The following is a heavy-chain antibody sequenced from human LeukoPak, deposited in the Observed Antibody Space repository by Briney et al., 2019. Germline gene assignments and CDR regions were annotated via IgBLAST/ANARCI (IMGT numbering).Heavy chain of an antibody. CDR3: ARLSDGYNLY. Sequence: GESLKISCKGSGYSFATYWIGWVRQVPGKGLEWMGIIYPGDSDTKYSPSFQGQVTISADKSIGTAYLHWSSLKASDTAMYYCARLSDGYNLYWGQGTLVTVSS. V-gene: IGHV5-51*01. D-gene: IGHD5-24*01. CDR2: IYPGDSDT. J-gene: IGHJ4*02. CDR1: GYSFATYW.